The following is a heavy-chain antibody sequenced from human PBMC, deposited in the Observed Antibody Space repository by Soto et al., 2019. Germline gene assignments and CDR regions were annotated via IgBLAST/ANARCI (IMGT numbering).Heavy chain of an antibody. CDR1: GFTFSDEW. V-gene: IGHV3-74*01. D-gene: IGHD1-1*01. Sequence: EVQLVESGGDIVQPGGSLRLACATSGFTFSDEWMHWVRQAPGKGLVWVSRINKDGSERNYADFVEGRFTISRDDAKSELYRQRDRLRAEDTAVYYGAIGGLEPFDYLGQGALVTVSS. CDR2: INKDGSER. J-gene: IGHJ4*02. CDR3: AIGGLEPFDY.